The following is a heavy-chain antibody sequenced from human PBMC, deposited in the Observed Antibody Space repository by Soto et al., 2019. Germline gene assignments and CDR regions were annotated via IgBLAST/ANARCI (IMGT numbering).Heavy chain of an antibody. J-gene: IGHJ6*02. V-gene: IGHV3-21*01. CDR3: AREYTAWPLAYGLDV. CDR1: GFTFSTYS. D-gene: IGHD2-2*02. CDR2: ISSRSDI. Sequence: GGFLRLSCVGSGFTFSTYSINWVRQAPGKGLEWVSSISSRSDIYYADSVKGRFTISRDNAKNSVSLQMNSLRAEDTAVYYCAREYTAWPLAYGLDVWGQGTTVTVSS.